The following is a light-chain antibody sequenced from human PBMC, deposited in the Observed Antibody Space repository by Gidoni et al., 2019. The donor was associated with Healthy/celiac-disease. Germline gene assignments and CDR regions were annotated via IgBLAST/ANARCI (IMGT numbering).Light chain of an antibody. J-gene: IGKJ4*01. CDR1: QSVSSY. Sequence: VFTQSPATLSLSPGERATLSCRASQSVSSYLAWYQQKPGQAPRPLIYDASNRATGIPARFSGSGSGTDFTLTISSLEPEDFAVYYCQQRSNWLTFXGXTKVEIK. CDR2: DAS. V-gene: IGKV3-11*01. CDR3: QQRSNWLT.